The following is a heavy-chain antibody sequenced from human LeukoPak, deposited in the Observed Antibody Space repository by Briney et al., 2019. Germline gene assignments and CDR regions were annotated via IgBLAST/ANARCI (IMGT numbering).Heavy chain of an antibody. V-gene: IGHV3-74*01. J-gene: IGHJ4*02. CDR2: IRSDGSIT. Sequence: GGSLRLSCAASGFTFSMSWIHWVRQAPGKGLVWVSRIRSDGSITSYADSVKGRFTISRDNAKNTLYLQMNSLRAEDTAVYYCARDLAVTTALITNDYWGQGTLVTVSS. CDR3: ARDLAVTTALITNDY. D-gene: IGHD4-17*01. CDR1: GFTFSMSW.